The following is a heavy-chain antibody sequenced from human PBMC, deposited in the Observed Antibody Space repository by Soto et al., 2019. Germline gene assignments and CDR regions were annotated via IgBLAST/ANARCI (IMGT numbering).Heavy chain of an antibody. CDR2: VSGSGVST. J-gene: IGHJ4*02. D-gene: IGHD3-16*02. CDR1: GFTFSTYA. Sequence: GGSLRLSCAASGFTFSTYAMSWVRQAPGKGLERVSGVSGSGVSTYYADSVKGRFTFSRDNSKNTLYLQMNSLRAEDTAVYYCAKDGVMITFGGVIVRWGQGTLVTVSS. CDR3: AKDGVMITFGGVIVR. V-gene: IGHV3-23*01.